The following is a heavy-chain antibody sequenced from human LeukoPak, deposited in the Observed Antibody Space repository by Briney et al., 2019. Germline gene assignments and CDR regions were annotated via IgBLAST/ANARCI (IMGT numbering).Heavy chain of an antibody. CDR3: AREVVGATDYYYYYYMDV. V-gene: IGHV1-18*01. Sequence: ASVKVSCKASGYTFTSYGISWVRQAPGQGLEWMGWISAYNGNTNYAQKLQGRITMTTDTSTSTAYMELRSLRSDDTAVYYCAREVVGATDYYYYYYMDVWGKGTTVTVSS. J-gene: IGHJ6*03. CDR2: ISAYNGNT. CDR1: GYTFTSYG. D-gene: IGHD1-26*01.